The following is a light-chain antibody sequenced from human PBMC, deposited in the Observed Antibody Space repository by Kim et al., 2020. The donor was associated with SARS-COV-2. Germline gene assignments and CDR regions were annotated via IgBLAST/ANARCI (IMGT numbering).Light chain of an antibody. CDR2: AAS. J-gene: IGKJ4*01. CDR1: KGISSY. CDR3: QQLNSYPRLA. V-gene: IGKV1-9*01. Sequence: DIQLTQSPSFLSASVGDRVTITCRASKGISSYLAWYQQKPGKAPKLLIYAASTLQSGVPSRFSGSGSGTEFTLTISSLQPEDFATYHCQQLNSYPRLAFRGRTKVDIK.